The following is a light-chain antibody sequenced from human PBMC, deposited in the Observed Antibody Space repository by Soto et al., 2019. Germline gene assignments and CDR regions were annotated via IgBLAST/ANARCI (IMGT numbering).Light chain of an antibody. CDR1: SSDVGGYNY. CDR3: SSYTSSSTPYV. J-gene: IGLJ1*01. V-gene: IGLV2-14*01. Sequence: AVRTQPASVSGSPGQSITISCTGTSSDVGGYNYVSWYQQHPGKAPKLMIYEVSNRPSGVSNRFSGSKSGNTASLTISGLQAEDEADYYCSSYTSSSTPYVFGTGTKV. CDR2: EVS.